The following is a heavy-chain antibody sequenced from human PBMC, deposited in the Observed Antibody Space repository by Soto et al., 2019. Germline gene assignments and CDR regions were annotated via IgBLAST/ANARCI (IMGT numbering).Heavy chain of an antibody. J-gene: IGHJ4*02. CDR2: IIPMFGTA. CDR3: ARVGPADYYDSSGYYSPIDY. V-gene: IGHV1-69*01. D-gene: IGHD3-22*01. CDR1: GDTFSSYA. Sequence: QVQLVQSGAEVKKPGSSVKVSCKASGDTFSSYAINWVRQAPGQGLEWMGVIIPMFGTANYAQKFKGRVTITAGASTSTVSMELSSLRYEDTAVYYCARVGPADYYDSSGYYSPIDYWGQGTLVTVSS.